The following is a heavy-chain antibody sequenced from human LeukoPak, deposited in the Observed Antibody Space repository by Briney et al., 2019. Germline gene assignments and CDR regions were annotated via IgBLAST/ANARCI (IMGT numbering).Heavy chain of an antibody. V-gene: IGHV3-30-3*01. Sequence: PGGSLRLSCAASGFTFSSYAMHWVRQAPGKGLEWVAVISYDGSNKYYADSVKGRFTISRDNSKNTLYLQMNSLRAEDTAVYYCAKALYYYDSSGRYFDYWGQGTLVTVSS. D-gene: IGHD3-22*01. CDR3: AKALYYYDSSGRYFDY. J-gene: IGHJ4*02. CDR1: GFTFSSYA. CDR2: ISYDGSNK.